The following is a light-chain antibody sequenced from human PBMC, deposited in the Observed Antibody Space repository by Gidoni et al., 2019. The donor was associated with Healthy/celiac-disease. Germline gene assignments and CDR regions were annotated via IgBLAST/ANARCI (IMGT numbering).Light chain of an antibody. CDR1: NIGSKS. CDR2: DDS. Sequence: SYVLTQPPSVSVAPGQTARITCGGNNIGSKSVHWYQQKPGQAPVLVVYDDSDRTSGIPERLSGSNSGNTATLTISRVEAGDEADYYCQVWDPFSVVFGGGTKLTVL. J-gene: IGLJ2*01. CDR3: QVWDPFSVV. V-gene: IGLV3-21*02.